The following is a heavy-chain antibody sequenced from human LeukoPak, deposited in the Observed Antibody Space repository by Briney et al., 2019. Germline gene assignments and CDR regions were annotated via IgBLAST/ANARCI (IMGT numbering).Heavy chain of an antibody. D-gene: IGHD2-2*02. CDR3: ARLLVPAAILPRGYMDV. CDR2: ISYDGSNK. CDR1: GFTFSSYA. Sequence: PGRSLRLSCAASGFTFSSYAMHWVRQAPGKGLEWVAVISYDGSNKYYADSVKGRFTISRDNSKNTLYLQMNSLRAEDTAVYYCARLLVPAAILPRGYMDVWGKGTTVTVSS. V-gene: IGHV3-30-3*01. J-gene: IGHJ6*03.